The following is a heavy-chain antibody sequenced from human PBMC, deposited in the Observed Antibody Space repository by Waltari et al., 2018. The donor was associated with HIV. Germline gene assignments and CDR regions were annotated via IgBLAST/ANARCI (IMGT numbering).Heavy chain of an antibody. CDR2: ISSYDGNNK. D-gene: IGHD3-16*01. V-gene: IGHV3-30*18. CDR3: ANLDSRQAGG. CDR1: FSSYG. Sequence: FSSYGMHWVRQAPGKGLEWVAVISSYDGNNKYYADSVKGRLTISRDNSKSTLYLQMNSLRAEDTAVYYCANLDSRQAGGWGQGTLVTVSS. J-gene: IGHJ4*02.